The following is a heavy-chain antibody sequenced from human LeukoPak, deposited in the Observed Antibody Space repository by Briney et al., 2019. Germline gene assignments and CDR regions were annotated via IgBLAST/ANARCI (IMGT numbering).Heavy chain of an antibody. D-gene: IGHD3-10*01. CDR3: ARDPRGGENWFAP. Sequence: SETLSLTCTVSGGSISSGGYYWSWIRQHPGKGLEWIGYIYYSGSTYYNPSLKSRVTISVDTSKNQFSLKLSSVTAADTAVYYCARDPRGGENWFAPWGREPLVTVSS. CDR1: GGSISSGGYY. V-gene: IGHV4-31*03. CDR2: IYYSGST. J-gene: IGHJ5*02.